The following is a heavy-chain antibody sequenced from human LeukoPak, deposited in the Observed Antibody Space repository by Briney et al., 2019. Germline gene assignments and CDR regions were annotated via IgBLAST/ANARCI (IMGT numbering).Heavy chain of an antibody. Sequence: PSETLSLTCTVSGASISSSYWSWIRQAPGKRLEWIGYIYYNGNTNSNPSLKSRVTISADTSKNQFSLKLNSVTAADTAVYYCVRGNYDNRGYSNAFDIWGQGAMVTVSS. CDR3: VRGNYDNRGYSNAFDI. CDR1: GASISSSY. D-gene: IGHD3-22*01. J-gene: IGHJ3*02. CDR2: IYYNGNT. V-gene: IGHV4-59*01.